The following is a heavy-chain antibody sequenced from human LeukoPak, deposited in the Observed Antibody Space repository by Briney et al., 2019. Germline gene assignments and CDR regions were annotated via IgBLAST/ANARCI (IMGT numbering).Heavy chain of an antibody. D-gene: IGHD1-26*01. Sequence: GASAKVSCKASGYTFTGYYMHWVRQAPGQGLEWMGWINPNSGGTNYAQKFQGRVTMTRDTSISTAYMELSRLRSDDTAVYYCARVTYSGSFYFDYWGQGTLVTVS. CDR1: GYTFTGYY. V-gene: IGHV1-2*02. J-gene: IGHJ4*02. CDR3: ARVTYSGSFYFDY. CDR2: INPNSGGT.